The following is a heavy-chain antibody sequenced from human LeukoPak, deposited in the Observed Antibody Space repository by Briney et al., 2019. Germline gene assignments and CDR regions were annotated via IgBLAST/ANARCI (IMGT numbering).Heavy chain of an antibody. CDR3: VRGSRVYCGGDCYYY. J-gene: IGHJ4*02. CDR1: GGYFSGYY. CDR2: INPSGST. Sequence: SETLSLTCTVFGGYFSGYYWSWIRQPPDKGLEWIGEINPSGSTNYNPSLKTRVTISTDTSKNHFSLNLNSVTAADTGVYYCVRGSRVYCGGDCYYYWGQGTLVTVSS. D-gene: IGHD2-21*02. V-gene: IGHV4-34*01.